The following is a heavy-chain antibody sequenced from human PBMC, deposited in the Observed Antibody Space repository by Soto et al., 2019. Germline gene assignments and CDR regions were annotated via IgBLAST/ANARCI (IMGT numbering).Heavy chain of an antibody. CDR2: IIPIFGTA. J-gene: IGHJ6*02. CDR3: ARDLEGPAAAAGTNYYYGMDV. CDR1: GGTFSSYA. D-gene: IGHD6-13*01. Sequence: SVKVSCKASGGTFSSYAISWVRQAPGQGLEWMGGIIPIFGTANYAQKFQGRVTITADESTSTAYMELSSLRSEDTAVYYCARDLEGPAAAAGTNYYYGMDVWGQGTTVTVSS. V-gene: IGHV1-69*13.